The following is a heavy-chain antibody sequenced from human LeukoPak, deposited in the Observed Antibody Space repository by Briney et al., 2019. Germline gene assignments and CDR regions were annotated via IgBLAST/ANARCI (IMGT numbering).Heavy chain of an antibody. J-gene: IGHJ6*02. Sequence: SETLSLTCTVSGGSISSGGYSWSWIRQPPGKGLEWIGYIYHSGSTYYNPSLKSRVTISVDTSKNQFSLKLSSVTAADTAVYYCARGLAVSLGYYYYGMDVWGQGTTVTVSS. D-gene: IGHD2-8*01. CDR1: GGSISSGGYS. CDR2: IYHSGST. V-gene: IGHV4-30-2*01. CDR3: ARGLAVSLGYYYYGMDV.